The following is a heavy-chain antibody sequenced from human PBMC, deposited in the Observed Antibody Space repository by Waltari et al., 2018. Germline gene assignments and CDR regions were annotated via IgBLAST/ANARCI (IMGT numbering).Heavy chain of an antibody. J-gene: IGHJ5*02. CDR2: IYYRGVT. CDR1: GGSIRSSSYY. Sequence: QLQLQESGPGLVKPSETLSLTCTVSGGSIRSSSYYWGWIRQPPGKGLEWIGSIYYRGVTYLNPSLKSRVTISVDTSKNQFSLKRSSVTAADTAVYYCARDWVQGSNWFDPWGQGTLVTVSS. D-gene: IGHD3-16*01. V-gene: IGHV4-39*07. CDR3: ARDWVQGSNWFDP.